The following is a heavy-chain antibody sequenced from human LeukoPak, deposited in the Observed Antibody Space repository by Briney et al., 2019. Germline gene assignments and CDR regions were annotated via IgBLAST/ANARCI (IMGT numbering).Heavy chain of an antibody. CDR2: IIPIFGTA. CDR3: ARLVLLWFGELLNYYYYGMDV. Sequence: SVKVSCKASGGTFSSYAISWVRQAPGQGLEWMGGIIPIFGTANYAQKSQGRVTITADESTSTAYMELSSLRSEDTAVYYCARLVLLWFGELLNYYYYGMDVWGQGTTVTVSS. V-gene: IGHV1-69*13. CDR1: GGTFSSYA. J-gene: IGHJ6*02. D-gene: IGHD3-10*01.